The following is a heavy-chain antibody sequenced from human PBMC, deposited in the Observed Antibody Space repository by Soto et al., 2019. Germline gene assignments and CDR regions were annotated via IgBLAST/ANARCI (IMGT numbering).Heavy chain of an antibody. V-gene: IGHV1-18*01. CDR3: ARDRGYNWNYGWFDP. Sequence: QVQLVQSGAEVKNPGASVKVSCKASGYTFTSYGISWVRQAPGQGLEWMGRISAYNGNTNYAQKLQGRVTMTTDTSTSTAYMELRSLRSDDTDVYYCARDRGYNWNYGWFDPWGQGTLVTVSS. J-gene: IGHJ5*02. CDR1: GYTFTSYG. CDR2: ISAYNGNT. D-gene: IGHD1-7*01.